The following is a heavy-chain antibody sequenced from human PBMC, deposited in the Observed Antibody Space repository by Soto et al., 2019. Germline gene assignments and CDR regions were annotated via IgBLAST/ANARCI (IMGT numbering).Heavy chain of an antibody. J-gene: IGHJ4*02. D-gene: IGHD3-22*01. CDR3: ARSCDSRGLAFDY. CDR1: GDTFTSYG. CDR2: ISAYNGNT. V-gene: IGHV1-18*01. Sequence: GASVKVCCKASGDTFTSYGISWVRQAPGQGLEWMGWISAYNGNTNYARKVQGRVTMTTDTSTNTEHMERRNLSSDDTAVYSCARSCDSRGLAFDYWGQGTLVTVYS.